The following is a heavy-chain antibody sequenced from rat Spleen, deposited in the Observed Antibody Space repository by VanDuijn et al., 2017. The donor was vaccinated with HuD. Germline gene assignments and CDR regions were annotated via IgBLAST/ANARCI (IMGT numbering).Heavy chain of an antibody. CDR3: ARELGAPIY. Sequence: EVQLVESGGGLVQPGRSMKVSCVASGFNFSDYYMAWVRQAPTKGLEWVATISYDGSSTYYRDSVKGRFTISRDNAKSTLYLQMNSLRSEDTATYYCARELGAPIYWGQGVMVTVSS. J-gene: IGHJ2*01. V-gene: IGHV5-22*01. CDR1: GFNFSDYY. D-gene: IGHD5-1*01. CDR2: ISYDGSST.